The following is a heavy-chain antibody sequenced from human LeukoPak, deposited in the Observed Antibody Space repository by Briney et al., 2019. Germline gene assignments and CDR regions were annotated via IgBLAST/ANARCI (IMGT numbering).Heavy chain of an antibody. CDR2: IIPIFGTA. CDR1: RSTFSGYF. J-gene: IGHJ4*02. CDR3: ARDLYDFWSGLDY. Sequence: SVKVSCKTSRSTFSGYFIHWVRQAPGQGLEWMGRIIPIFGTANYAQKFQGRVTITTDESTSTAYMELSSLRSEDTAVYYCARDLYDFWSGLDYWGQGTLVTVSS. V-gene: IGHV1-69*05. D-gene: IGHD3-3*01.